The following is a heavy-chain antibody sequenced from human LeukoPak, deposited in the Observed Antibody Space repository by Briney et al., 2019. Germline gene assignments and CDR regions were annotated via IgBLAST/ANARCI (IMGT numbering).Heavy chain of an antibody. D-gene: IGHD6-6*01. CDR1: GFTFSTYA. V-gene: IGHV3-23*01. Sequence: GGSLRLSCAASGFTFSTYAMSWVRQAPGKGLEWVSGISGSGGSTYYADSVKGRFTISRDNSKNTLYLQMNSLRAEDTAVYFCTRGKYSSDYWGQGTLVTVSS. CDR2: ISGSGGST. J-gene: IGHJ4*02. CDR3: TRGKYSSDY.